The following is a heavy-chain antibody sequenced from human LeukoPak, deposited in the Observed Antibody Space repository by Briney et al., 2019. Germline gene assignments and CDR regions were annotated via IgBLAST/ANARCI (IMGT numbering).Heavy chain of an antibody. J-gene: IGHJ5*02. V-gene: IGHV3-23*01. CDR1: GFTFDDYA. D-gene: IGHD1-7*01. CDR3: AKCPFITGTTIWFDP. Sequence: GGSLRLSCAASGFTFDDYAMHWVRQAPGKGLEWVSGISGSGGSTYYADSVKGRFTISRDNSKNTLYLQMNSLRAEDTAVYYCAKCPFITGTTIWFDPWGQGTLVTVSS. CDR2: ISGSGGST.